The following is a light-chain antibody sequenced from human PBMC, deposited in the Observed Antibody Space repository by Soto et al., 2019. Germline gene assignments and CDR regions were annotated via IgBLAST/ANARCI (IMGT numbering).Light chain of an antibody. CDR1: QSVSNN. J-gene: IGKJ1*01. Sequence: MVMTQSPATLSVSPGERATLSCRASQSVSNNLAWYQQKPGQAPRLLIYSASTRATGIPVTFSGAGSGTEFSLTISSLQSEDFAVYYCQQYDSWPFTFGHGTKVEIE. V-gene: IGKV3-15*01. CDR3: QQYDSWPFT. CDR2: SAS.